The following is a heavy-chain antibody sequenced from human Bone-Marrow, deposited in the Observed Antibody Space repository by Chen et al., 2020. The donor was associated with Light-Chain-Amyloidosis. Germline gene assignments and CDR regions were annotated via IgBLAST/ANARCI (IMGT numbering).Heavy chain of an antibody. CDR3: ARNGHYSIDS. V-gene: IGHV4-34*01. Sequence: QVQLQQWGAGLLKPSETLSLTCAVDGGSFSAYYWSWVRQPPGKGLEWSGEVTHTGSTSYNPSVESRVTMSLDISKNQFSLELTSVTAADTAVYYCARNGHYSIDSWGQGTLVTVSS. J-gene: IGHJ4*02. CDR2: VTHTGST. D-gene: IGHD2-15*01. CDR1: GGSFSAYY.